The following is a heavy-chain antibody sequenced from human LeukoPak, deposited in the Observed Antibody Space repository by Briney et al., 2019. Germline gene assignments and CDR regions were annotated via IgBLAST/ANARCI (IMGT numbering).Heavy chain of an antibody. CDR3: ASSVNRNYYYGMDV. CDR2: ISGSGGST. CDR1: GFTFSSYA. Sequence: PGGSLRLSCAASGFTFSSYAMSWVRQAPGKGLEWVSAISGSGGSTYYADSVKGRFTISRDNSKNTLYLQMNSLRAEDTAVYYCASSVNRNYYYGMDVWGQGTTVTVSS. V-gene: IGHV3-23*01. D-gene: IGHD1-14*01. J-gene: IGHJ6*02.